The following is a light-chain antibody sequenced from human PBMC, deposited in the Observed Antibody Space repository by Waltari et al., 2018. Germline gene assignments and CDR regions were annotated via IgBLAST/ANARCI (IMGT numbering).Light chain of an antibody. Sequence: QSALTQPRSVSGSPGQSVTISCTGASTDVGGYNYVSWYQQLPGKAPKLMIFDVSKRTSRVPDRCAGSKSGYTASLTISGLRTDDEADYYCCSYAGRYTYVFGTGTKVTVL. CDR1: STDVGGYNY. CDR3: CSYAGRYTYV. CDR2: DVS. J-gene: IGLJ1*01. V-gene: IGLV2-11*01.